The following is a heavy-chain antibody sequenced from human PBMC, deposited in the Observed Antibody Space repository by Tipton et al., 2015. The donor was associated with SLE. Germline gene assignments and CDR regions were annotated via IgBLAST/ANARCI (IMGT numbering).Heavy chain of an antibody. V-gene: IGHV3-66*01. CDR2: IYSGGAT. J-gene: IGHJ6*03. D-gene: IGHD6-19*01. CDR3: ARVPPGGAVEAYYYMDV. CDR1: GFTVSTNY. Sequence: SLRLSCATSGFTVSTNYMNWVRQAPGKGLEWVSVIYSGGATYYADSVKGRLTISRDHSKNTPYLQMNSLRAEDTAVYYRARVPPGGAVEAYYYMDVWGKGTTVTVSS.